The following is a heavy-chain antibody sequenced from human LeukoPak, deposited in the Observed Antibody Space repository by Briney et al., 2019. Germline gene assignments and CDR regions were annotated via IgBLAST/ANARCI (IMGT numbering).Heavy chain of an antibody. CDR1: GFTFTSSA. CDR2: IVVGSGNT. CDR3: AAGMVLLGSRSPYFDY. J-gene: IGHJ4*02. Sequence: SVKVSCKASGFTFTSSAVQWVRQARGQRLEWIGWIVVGSGNTNYAQKFQERVTITRDMSTSTAYMELSSLRSEDTAVYYCAAGMVLLGSRSPYFDYWGQGTLVTVSS. V-gene: IGHV1-58*01. D-gene: IGHD2-15*01.